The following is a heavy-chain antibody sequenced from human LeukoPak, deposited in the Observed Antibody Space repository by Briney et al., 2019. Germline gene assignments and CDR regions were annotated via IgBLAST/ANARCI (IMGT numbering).Heavy chain of an antibody. CDR1: GFTFSSYG. J-gene: IGHJ5*02. V-gene: IGHV3-74*01. CDR2: INSDGSST. Sequence: PGGSLRLSCAASGFTFSSYGMHWVRQAPGKGLVWVSRINSDGSSTSYADSVKGRFTISRDNAKNTLYLQMNSLRAEDTAVYYCAREGRGTRLDPWGQGTLVTVSS. CDR3: AREGRGTRLDP.